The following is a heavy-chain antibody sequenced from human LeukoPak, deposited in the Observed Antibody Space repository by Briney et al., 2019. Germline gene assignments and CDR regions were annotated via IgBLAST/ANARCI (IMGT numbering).Heavy chain of an antibody. Sequence: GGSLRLSCAASGFTFTDYYMSWIRQAPGKGLEWVSYITNSGTTIYYADSVKGRFTISRDNAKNSLYLQMNSLRAEDTAVYYCAKDDYYGSGSYDYWGQGTLVTVSS. CDR3: AKDDYYGSGSYDY. CDR1: GFTFTDYY. D-gene: IGHD3-10*01. CDR2: ITNSGTTI. V-gene: IGHV3-11*01. J-gene: IGHJ4*02.